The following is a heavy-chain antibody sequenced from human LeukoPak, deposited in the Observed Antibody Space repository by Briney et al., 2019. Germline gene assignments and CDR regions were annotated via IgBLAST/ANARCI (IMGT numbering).Heavy chain of an antibody. CDR3: ARGGNPLYGLDC. J-gene: IGHJ4*02. V-gene: IGHV1-46*01. Sequence: GASVKVSCKASGYTFTSYYMHWVRQAPGQGLEWMGIINPSGGSTNYVQKFQGRVAMTRDTSTSTVYMELSSLRSEDTAVYYCARGGNPLYGLDCWGRGTLVTVSS. CDR2: INPSGGST. D-gene: IGHD1-14*01. CDR1: GYTFTSYY.